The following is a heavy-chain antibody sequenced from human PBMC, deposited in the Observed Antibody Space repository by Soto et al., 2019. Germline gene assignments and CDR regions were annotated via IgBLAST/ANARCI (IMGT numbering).Heavy chain of an antibody. CDR3: AGTWSSGSV. CDR2: IHYSGST. CDR1: GGSISSGGYY. V-gene: IGHV4-31*03. D-gene: IGHD3-10*01. J-gene: IGHJ4*02. Sequence: QVQLQESGPGLVKPSQTLSLTCTVSGGSISSGGYYWSWIRQHPGKGLEWSGYIHYSGSTYYNPSLTSRVTMAVDASKNQSSLKLSSVTAADTAGYYCAGTWSSGSVWGQGTLVTVSS.